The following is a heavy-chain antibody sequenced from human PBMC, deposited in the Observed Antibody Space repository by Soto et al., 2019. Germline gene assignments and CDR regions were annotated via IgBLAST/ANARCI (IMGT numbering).Heavy chain of an antibody. V-gene: IGHV3-66*01. CDR2: IYSGGSI. J-gene: IGHJ6*03. D-gene: IGHD3-3*01. Sequence: EVQLVESGGGLVQPGGSLRLSCAASGFTVSSNYMSWVRQAPGKGLEWVSVIYSGGSIYYADSVKGRFTISRDNSKNTLYSQIHSLRAEDTAVYYCARDDIHYDFWGGYPNRRGDYYMDVWSNGTTVTVSS. CDR3: ARDDIHYDFWGGYPNRRGDYYMDV. CDR1: GFTVSSNY.